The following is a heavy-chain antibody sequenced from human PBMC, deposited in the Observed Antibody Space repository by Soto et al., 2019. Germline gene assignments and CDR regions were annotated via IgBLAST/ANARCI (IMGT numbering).Heavy chain of an antibody. CDR2: IYYSGIT. CDR1: GGSISSSSYY. V-gene: IGHV4-39*01. Sequence: PSETLSLTCTVSGGSISSSSYYWGWIRQPPGKGLEWIGSIYYSGITYYNPSLKSRVTISVDTSKNQFSLKLSSVTAADTAVYYCARLSHYRIDYWGQGTLVTVSS. CDR3: ARLSHYRIDY. J-gene: IGHJ4*02. D-gene: IGHD1-26*01.